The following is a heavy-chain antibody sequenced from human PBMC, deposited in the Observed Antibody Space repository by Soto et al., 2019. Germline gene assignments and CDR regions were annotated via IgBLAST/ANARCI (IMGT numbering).Heavy chain of an antibody. CDR1: GFTFSSYG. D-gene: IGHD2-2*01. J-gene: IGHJ6*02. CDR3: ARDYQLQELSYYYYGMDV. CDR2: IWYDGSNK. Sequence: GGSLRLSCAASGFTFSSYGMHWVRQAPGKGLEWVAVIWYDGSNKYYADSVKGRFTISRDNSKNTLYLQMNSLRAEDAAVYYCARDYQLQELSYYYYGMDVWGQGTTVTVSS. V-gene: IGHV3-33*01.